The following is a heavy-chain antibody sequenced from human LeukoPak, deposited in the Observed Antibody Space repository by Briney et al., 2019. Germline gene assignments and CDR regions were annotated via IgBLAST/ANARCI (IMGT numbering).Heavy chain of an antibody. J-gene: IGHJ4*02. Sequence: GGSLRLSCAASGFTFSSYSMNWVRQAPGKGLEWVSSISSSSIYIYYADSVKGRFTISRDNAKNSLYLQMNSLRAEDTAVYYCARDFGSGWFLFGYWGQGTLVTVSS. D-gene: IGHD6-19*01. CDR1: GFTFSSYS. V-gene: IGHV3-21*01. CDR2: ISSSSIYI. CDR3: ARDFGSGWFLFGY.